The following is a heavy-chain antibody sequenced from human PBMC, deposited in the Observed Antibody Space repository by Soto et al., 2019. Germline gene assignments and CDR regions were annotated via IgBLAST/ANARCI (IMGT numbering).Heavy chain of an antibody. Sequence: QVQLQQSGPGLVKPSQTLSLTCAISGDSVSAISATRYWIRQSPSRGLEWLGRTYYRSKWYNDYTLSVKGRITINPYTSNNLPSLQLNSVTPDDTAVYYCARLIGNSWVDSWGQGTLVTVSS. J-gene: IGHJ5*01. V-gene: IGHV6-1*01. D-gene: IGHD2-8*01. CDR3: ARLIGNSWVDS. CDR1: GDSVSAISAT. CDR2: TYYRSKWYN.